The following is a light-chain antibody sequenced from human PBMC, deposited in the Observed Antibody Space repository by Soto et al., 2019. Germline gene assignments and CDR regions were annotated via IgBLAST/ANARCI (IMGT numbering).Light chain of an antibody. CDR2: GNS. CDR3: QSYDSSLRGWV. V-gene: IGLV1-40*01. Sequence: QSALTHPPSVSGAPGQRVTISCTGSSSNIGAGYDVHWYQQLPGTAPKLLISGNSNRPSGVPDRFSGSKSGTSASLAITGLQAEDEADYYCQSYDSSLRGWVFGGGTKLTVL. CDR1: SSNIGAGYD. J-gene: IGLJ3*02.